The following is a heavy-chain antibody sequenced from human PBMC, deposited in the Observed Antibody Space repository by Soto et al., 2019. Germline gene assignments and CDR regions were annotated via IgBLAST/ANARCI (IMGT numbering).Heavy chain of an antibody. J-gene: IGHJ3*02. CDR1: GGSISSGGYY. CDR2: IYYSGST. D-gene: IGHD3-9*01. V-gene: IGHV4-31*03. Sequence: SETLSLTCTVSGGSISSGGYYWSWIRQHPGKGLEWIGYIYYSGSTYYNPSLKSRVTISVDTSKNQFSLKLSSVTAADTAVYYCASAGLRYFDSIDAFDIWGQGTMVTVSS. CDR3: ASAGLRYFDSIDAFDI.